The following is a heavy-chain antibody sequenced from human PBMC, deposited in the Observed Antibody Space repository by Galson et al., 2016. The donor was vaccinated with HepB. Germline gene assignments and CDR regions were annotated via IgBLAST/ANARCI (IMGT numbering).Heavy chain of an antibody. D-gene: IGHD4-23*01. Sequence: SLRLSCAASGFTFRSYTMDWVRQAPGKGLEWVSSITTSGTYIFYADSVRGRFTISSDNAKNSLYLQMNSLRAEDTAVYYCARQDSYSVGTPDAFDIWGQGTMVTVSS. CDR2: ITTSGTYI. CDR1: GFTFRSYT. V-gene: IGHV3-21*01. J-gene: IGHJ3*02. CDR3: ARQDSYSVGTPDAFDI.